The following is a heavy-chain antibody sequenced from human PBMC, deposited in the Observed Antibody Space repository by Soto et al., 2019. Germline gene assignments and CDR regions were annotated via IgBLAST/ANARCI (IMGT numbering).Heavy chain of an antibody. V-gene: IGHV3-23*01. D-gene: IGHD2-21*01. J-gene: IGHJ4*02. CDR2: ISGNGDAT. Sequence: EVQLLESGGGLVQPGGSLRLSCAASAFTFSAYAMSWVRQAPGKGLEWVSTISGNGDATDYTDSVKGRFTISRDTSKNTLFLQLNSLRGDDTAVYYCANGSCGGAFCYRYDSWGQGTLVTVSS. CDR3: ANGSCGGAFCYRYDS. CDR1: AFTFSAYA.